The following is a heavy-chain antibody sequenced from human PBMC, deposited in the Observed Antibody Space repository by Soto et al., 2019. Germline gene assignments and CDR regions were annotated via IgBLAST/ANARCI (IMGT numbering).Heavy chain of an antibody. V-gene: IGHV1-18*04. CDR2: ISAYNGNT. D-gene: IGHD3-10*01. CDR3: ARGRYYGSGSYPNPSGMDV. Sequence: GASVKVSCKASGYTFTSYGISWVRQAPGQGLEGMGWISAYNGNTNSAQKLQGRVTMTTDTSTSTAYMELRSLRSDDTAVYYCARGRYYGSGSYPNPSGMDVWGQGTTVTVSS. CDR1: GYTFTSYG. J-gene: IGHJ6*02.